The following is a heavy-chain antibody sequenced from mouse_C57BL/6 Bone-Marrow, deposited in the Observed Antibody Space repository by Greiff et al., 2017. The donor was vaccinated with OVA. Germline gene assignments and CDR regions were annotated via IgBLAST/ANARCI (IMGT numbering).Heavy chain of an antibody. D-gene: IGHD1-1*01. CDR1: GYTFTSYG. Sequence: QVQLKQSGAELARPGASVKLSCKASGYTFTSYGISWVKQRTGQGLEWIGEIYPRSGNTYYNEKFKGKATLTADKSSSTAYMELRSLTSEDSAVYVCARPPYDYGSSSAWFAYWGQGTLVTVSA. J-gene: IGHJ3*01. V-gene: IGHV1-81*01. CDR2: IYPRSGNT. CDR3: ARPPYDYGSSSAWFAY.